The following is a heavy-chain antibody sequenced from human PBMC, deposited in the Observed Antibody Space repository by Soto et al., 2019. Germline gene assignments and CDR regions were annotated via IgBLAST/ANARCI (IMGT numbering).Heavy chain of an antibody. CDR3: ARDKTAANYYYGMDV. CDR2: ISYDGSNT. J-gene: IGHJ6*02. CDR1: GFTFSSYA. Sequence: QVQLVESGGGVVQPGRSLRLSCAASGFTFSSYAMHWVRQAPGKGLECVALISYDGSNTYYADSVKGRFTISRDNSKNTLYLQMNRLRAEETAVYSCARDKTAANYYYGMDVWGQGTTVTVSS. D-gene: IGHD6-13*01. V-gene: IGHV3-30-3*01.